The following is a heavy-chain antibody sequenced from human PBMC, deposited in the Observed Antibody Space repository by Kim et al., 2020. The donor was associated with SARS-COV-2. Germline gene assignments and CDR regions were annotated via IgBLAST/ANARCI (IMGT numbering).Heavy chain of an antibody. V-gene: IGHV4-34*01. CDR1: GGSFSGYY. J-gene: IGHJ5*02. CDR2: INHSGST. Sequence: SETLSLTCAVYGGSFSGYYWSWIRQPPGKGLEWIGEINHSGSTNYNPSLKSRVTISLATSKNQFSLKLSSVTAADTAVYYCARGRYSSSWYLPEREFFDPWGQGTLVTVSS. CDR3: ARGRYSSSWYLPEREFFDP. D-gene: IGHD6-13*01.